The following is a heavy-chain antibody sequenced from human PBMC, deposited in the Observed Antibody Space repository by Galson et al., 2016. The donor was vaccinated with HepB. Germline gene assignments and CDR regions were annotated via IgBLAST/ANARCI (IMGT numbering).Heavy chain of an antibody. V-gene: IGHV3-66*01. CDR3: ARNRHCSGGSCYGA. CDR2: IYSGGST. CDR1: GFTVSNNY. Sequence: SLRLSCAASGFTVSNNYMRWVRQAPGKGLEWVSLIYSGGSTYYADSVKGRFTISRDSSKNTLYLQMNSLRAEYTAVYYCARNRHCSGGSCYGAWGQGTLVTVSS. D-gene: IGHD2-15*01. J-gene: IGHJ5*02.